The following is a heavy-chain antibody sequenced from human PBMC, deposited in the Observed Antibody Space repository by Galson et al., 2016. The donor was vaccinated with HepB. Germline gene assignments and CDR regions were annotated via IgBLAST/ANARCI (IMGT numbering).Heavy chain of an antibody. CDR1: GGSLSGYF. CDR2: INHSGGS. D-gene: IGHD5/OR15-5a*01. J-gene: IGHJ6*02. Sequence: ETLSLTCAVYGGSLSGYFWTWIRQSPGKGLEWIGEINHSGGSNYNPSLESRVDISISTSKNQFSLKLSSVTAADTAVYYCARLRKGNRYYYYYDGMDVWGQGTTVTVSS. CDR3: ARLRKGNRYYYYYDGMDV. V-gene: IGHV4-34*01.